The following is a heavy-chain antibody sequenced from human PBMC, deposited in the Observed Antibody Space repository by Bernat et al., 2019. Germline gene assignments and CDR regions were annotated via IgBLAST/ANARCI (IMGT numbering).Heavy chain of an antibody. CDR1: GFTFSSYA. V-gene: IGHV3-30*04. Sequence: QVQLVESGGGVVQPGRSLRLSCAASGFTFSSYAMHWVRQAPGRGLEWVAFISYDGSNKYYADSVTGRFTISRDNSKNTLYLQMNTLRPEDTAVYYCASRTWELPIYWGQGTLVTVSS. J-gene: IGHJ4*02. CDR3: ASRTWELPIY. D-gene: IGHD1-7*01. CDR2: ISYDGSNK.